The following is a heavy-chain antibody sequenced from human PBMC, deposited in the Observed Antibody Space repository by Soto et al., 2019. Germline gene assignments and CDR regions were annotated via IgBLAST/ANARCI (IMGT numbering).Heavy chain of an antibody. V-gene: IGHV3-13*05. J-gene: IGHJ6*02. CDR1: GFFFNNYD. CDR2: IGAADDP. Sequence: QLVESGGGLTQAGGSLRLSCVGSGFFFNNYDMHWVRQVRGKGLEWVSAIGAADDPYYSVSVKGRFIVSRDNAQKSLFLQINTLRAADTALYFCARAYTGRLPRRGDYYYALDVWGRGTTVTVSS. D-gene: IGHD2-15*01. CDR3: ARAYTGRLPRRGDYYYALDV.